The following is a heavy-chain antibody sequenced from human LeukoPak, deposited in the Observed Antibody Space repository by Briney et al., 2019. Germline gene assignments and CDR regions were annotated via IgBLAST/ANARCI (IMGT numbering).Heavy chain of an antibody. J-gene: IGHJ4*02. Sequence: PSETLSLTCTVSGGSISSSSYYWGWIRQPPGKGLEWIGSIYYSGSTYCNPSLKSRVTISVDTSKNQFSLKLSSVTAADTAVYYCARLTLARPFDYWGQGTLVTVSS. CDR2: IYYSGST. D-gene: IGHD3-16*01. V-gene: IGHV4-39*01. CDR3: ARLTLARPFDY. CDR1: GGSISSSSYY.